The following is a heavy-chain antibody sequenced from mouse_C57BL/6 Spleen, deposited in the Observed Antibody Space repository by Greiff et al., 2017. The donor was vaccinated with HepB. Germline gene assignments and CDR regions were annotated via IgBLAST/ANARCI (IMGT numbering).Heavy chain of an antibody. Sequence: VQVVESGAELVKPGASVKISCKASGYAFSSYWMNWVKQRPGKGLEWIGQIYPGDGDTNYNGKFKGKATLTADKSSSTAYMQLSSLTSEDSAVYFCARYDGYSYAMDYWGQGTSVTVSS. J-gene: IGHJ4*01. CDR1: GYAFSSYW. CDR3: ARYDGYSYAMDY. D-gene: IGHD2-3*01. CDR2: IYPGDGDT. V-gene: IGHV1-80*01.